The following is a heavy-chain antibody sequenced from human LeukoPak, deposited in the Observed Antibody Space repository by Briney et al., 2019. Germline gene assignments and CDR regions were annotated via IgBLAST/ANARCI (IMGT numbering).Heavy chain of an antibody. D-gene: IGHD6-25*01. V-gene: IGHV3-23*01. Sequence: GGSLRLSCTGTGFSFNMFAINWVRQAPGRGLEWVSGVSRGGSSTNYADSVKGRFTVSRDRSTNTVVLQMNSLRPEDTALYYCAKEQRIRHCSEGVCTEGYYFDYWGQGTLVTVSS. CDR2: VSRGGSST. CDR3: AKEQRIRHCSEGVCTEGYYFDY. J-gene: IGHJ4*02. CDR1: GFSFNMFA.